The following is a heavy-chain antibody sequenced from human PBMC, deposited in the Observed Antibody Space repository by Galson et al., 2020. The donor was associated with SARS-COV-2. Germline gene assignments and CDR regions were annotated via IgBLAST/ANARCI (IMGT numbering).Heavy chain of an antibody. Sequence: ASEPLSLTCTVSGGSVNSDDYYWSWIRRPPGKGLEWIGYVYYSGYTNYNPSLKSRVTMSVDLSRDQFSLRLGSVTAADTAVYYCARGQILNGYHLYYFDYWGHGTLVTVSS. CDR1: GGSVNSDDYY. D-gene: IGHD3-9*01. CDR2: VYYSGYT. J-gene: IGHJ4*01. V-gene: IGHV4-61*08. CDR3: ARGQILNGYHLYYFDY.